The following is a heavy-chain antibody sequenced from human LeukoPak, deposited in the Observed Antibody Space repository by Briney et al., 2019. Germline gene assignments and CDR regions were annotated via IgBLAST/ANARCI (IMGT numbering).Heavy chain of an antibody. CDR3: ARVRFCYDSSGYGFFDY. V-gene: IGHV3-48*02. D-gene: IGHD3-22*01. CDR2: ISGSSSTI. Sequence: PGGSLRLSCAASGFIFSSYAMNWVRQAPGKGLEWVSYISGSSSTIYNADSVKGRFTISRDNAKNTLYLQMNSLRDEDTAVYYCARVRFCYDSSGYGFFDYWGQGALVTVSS. CDR1: GFIFSSYA. J-gene: IGHJ4*02.